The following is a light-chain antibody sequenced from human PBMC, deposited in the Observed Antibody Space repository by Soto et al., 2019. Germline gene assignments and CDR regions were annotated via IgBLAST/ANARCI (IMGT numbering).Light chain of an antibody. CDR2: EVS. V-gene: IGLV2-14*01. CDR3: TSYTSSSAYV. Sequence: QSALTQPASVSGSPGQSITISCTGTSSDVGGYNYVSWYQQYPGKAPKLMIYEVSNRPSGVSNLFSGSKSGNTASLTISGLQAEDEADYYCTSYTSSSAYVFGTGTKVTVL. J-gene: IGLJ1*01. CDR1: SSDVGGYNY.